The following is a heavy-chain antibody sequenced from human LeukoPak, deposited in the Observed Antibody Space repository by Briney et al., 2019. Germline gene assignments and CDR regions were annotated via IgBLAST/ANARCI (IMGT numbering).Heavy chain of an antibody. D-gene: IGHD2-15*01. CDR1: GFTFSSYG. V-gene: IGHV3-30*03. CDR3: ARDAYCSGGSCYYWGVFRFDY. Sequence: GGSLRLSCAASGFTFSSYGMHWVRQAPGKGLEWVAVISYDGSNKYYADSVKGRFTISRDNSKNTLYLQMNSLRAEDTAVYYCARDAYCSGGSCYYWGVFRFDYWGQGTLVTVSS. CDR2: ISYDGSNK. J-gene: IGHJ4*02.